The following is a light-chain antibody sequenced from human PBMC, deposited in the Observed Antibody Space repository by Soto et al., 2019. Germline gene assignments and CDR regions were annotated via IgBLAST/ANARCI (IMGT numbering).Light chain of an antibody. CDR2: GTS. CDR3: EQYGSSPIT. Sequence: DIEWTQSHATLSLSPGKGATISCRASPSATSSFLAWYQQKPGQAPRLLIYGTSSRATGIPAGFSGSGSGTVFTLPISSLEPEDFAVYYCEQYGSSPITFGQGTRLEIK. J-gene: IGKJ5*01. CDR1: PSATSSF. V-gene: IGKV3-20*01.